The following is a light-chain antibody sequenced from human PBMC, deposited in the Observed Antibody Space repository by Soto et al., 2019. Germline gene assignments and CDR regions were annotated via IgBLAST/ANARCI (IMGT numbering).Light chain of an antibody. CDR3: QHRHN. Sequence: DIVLTQSPATLSLSPGERAALSCRASQSVSRDFAWYQQKPGQAARLLIYDASNRATGIPARFSGSGSGTDFTLTINSLQPEDFAVYYCQHRHNFGPGTKVDFK. V-gene: IGKV3-11*01. J-gene: IGKJ3*01. CDR1: QSVSRD. CDR2: DAS.